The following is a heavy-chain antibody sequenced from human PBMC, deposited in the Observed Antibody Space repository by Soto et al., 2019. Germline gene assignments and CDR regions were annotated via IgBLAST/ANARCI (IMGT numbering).Heavy chain of an antibody. CDR3: ARLRGYCSSTSCYFHFDY. Sequence: SETLSLTCTVSGGSISSYYWSWIRQPPGKGLEWIGYIYYRGSTNYNPSLKSRVTISVDTSKNQFSLKLSSVTAADTAVYYCARLRGYCSSTSCYFHFDYWGQGTLVTVSS. V-gene: IGHV4-59*08. D-gene: IGHD2-2*01. CDR2: IYYRGST. J-gene: IGHJ4*02. CDR1: GGSISSYY.